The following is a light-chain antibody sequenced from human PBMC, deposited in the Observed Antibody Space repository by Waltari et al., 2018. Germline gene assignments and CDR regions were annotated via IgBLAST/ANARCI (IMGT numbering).Light chain of an antibody. V-gene: IGKV3-20*01. CDR3: QLYVRLPAT. CDR1: QSVTMS. CDR2: EAS. J-gene: IGKJ1*01. Sequence: EIVLTQSPGTLSLSPGERATLSCRANQSVTMSLAWYLQKPGQAPRLLIYEASSRATGIPERFSGSGSGTDFSLTISRVEPEDFAVYYCQLYVRLPATFGQGTEVEVK.